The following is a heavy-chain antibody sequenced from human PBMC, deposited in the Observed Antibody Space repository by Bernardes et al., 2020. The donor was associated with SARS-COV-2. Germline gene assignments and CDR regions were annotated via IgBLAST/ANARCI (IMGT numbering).Heavy chain of an antibody. V-gene: IGHV4-39*02. J-gene: IGHJ4*02. Sequence: SETLSLTCSVLGDSMSSSSYYWDWIRQSPGKGLEWIGSISSKGYTYYKPSLKSRVTISLDASKRQFFLNLTSVTATDTAVYFCAREIIPPSRRIDYWGQGTLVSVSS. CDR3: AREIIPPSRRIDY. CDR2: ISSKGYT. D-gene: IGHD2-21*01. CDR1: GDSMSSSSYY.